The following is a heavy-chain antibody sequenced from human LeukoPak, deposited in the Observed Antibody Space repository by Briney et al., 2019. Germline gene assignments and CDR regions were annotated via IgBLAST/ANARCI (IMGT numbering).Heavy chain of an antibody. V-gene: IGHV3-23*01. CDR3: AKGAVPAALYYYYYYMDV. Sequence: GGSLRLSCAASGFTFSSYAMSWVRQAPGKGLEWVSAISGSGGSTYYADYVKGRFTISRDNSKNTLYLQMNSLRAEDTAVYYCAKGAVPAALYYYYYYMDVWGKGTTVTVSS. CDR2: ISGSGGST. CDR1: GFTFSSYA. J-gene: IGHJ6*03. D-gene: IGHD2-2*01.